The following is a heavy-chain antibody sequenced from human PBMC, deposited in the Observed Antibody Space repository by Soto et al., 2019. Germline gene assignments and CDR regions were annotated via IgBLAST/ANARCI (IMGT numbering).Heavy chain of an antibody. D-gene: IGHD3-3*01. J-gene: IGHJ5*02. CDR3: ATRITVFVLLIPPFDP. CDR2: INHTGGT. CDR1: GGSVNGYY. V-gene: IGHV4-34*02. Sequence: QVHLQQWGAGLLKPSETLSLTCAVYGGSVNGYYWNWIRQPPGKGLEWLGEINHTGGTHYNPSLKSRVTMAVDTSKNQFSLRLRSVTAADTAIYYCATRITVFVLLIPPFDPWGQGTQVTVSS.